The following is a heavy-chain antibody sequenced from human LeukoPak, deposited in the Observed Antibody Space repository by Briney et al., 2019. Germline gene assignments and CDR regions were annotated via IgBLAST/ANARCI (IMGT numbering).Heavy chain of an antibody. CDR2: IRYDGSNK. CDR3: AKLLGGGDCYYCEAY. D-gene: IGHD2-21*02. CDR1: GFTFSNYG. V-gene: IGHV3-30*02. Sequence: GGSLRLSCAASGFTFSNYGMHWVRQAPGKGLEWVAFIRYDGSNKYYADSVKGRFTISRDNSKNTLYLQMNSLRTEDTAVYYCAKLLGGGDCYYCEAYWGQGTLVTVSS. J-gene: IGHJ4*02.